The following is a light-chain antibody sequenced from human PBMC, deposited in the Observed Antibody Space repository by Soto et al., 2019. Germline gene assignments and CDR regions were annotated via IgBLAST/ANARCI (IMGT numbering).Light chain of an antibody. J-gene: IGKJ1*01. CDR3: QQYINRWT. CDR2: KAS. CDR1: QSISIW. V-gene: IGKV1-5*03. Sequence: DIQMTQSPSTLSASVGDRVTITCRASQSISIWLAWYQQKPGKAPNLLIYKASSVESGVPSRFSGGGSGTEFTITISSLQTDDFATYYCQQYINRWTFGQGTKVEIK.